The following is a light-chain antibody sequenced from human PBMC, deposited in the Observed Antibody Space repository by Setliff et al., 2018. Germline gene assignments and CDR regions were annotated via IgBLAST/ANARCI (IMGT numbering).Light chain of an antibody. V-gene: IGLV2-14*03. Sequence: QSVLTQPAAVSGSPGQSITISCAGTNSDVGGYNYVSWYQQHPNKAPKLMIYEVTKRPSGVPDRFSGSKSGNTASLTISGLQAEDEADYYCLSYTSETTHALFAGGTK. J-gene: IGLJ2*01. CDR1: NSDVGGYNY. CDR2: EVT. CDR3: LSYTSETTHAL.